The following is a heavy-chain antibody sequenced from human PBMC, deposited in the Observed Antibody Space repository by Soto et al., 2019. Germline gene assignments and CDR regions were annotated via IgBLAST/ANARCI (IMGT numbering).Heavy chain of an antibody. CDR1: GGSISSSSYY. V-gene: IGHV4-39*01. J-gene: IGHJ3*02. CDR2: IYYSGST. CDR3: ARGKHYYDSSGGPYAFDI. Sequence: SETLSLTCTVSGGSISSSSYYWGWIRQPPGKGLEWIGSIYYSGSTYYNPSLKSRVTISVDTSKNQFSLKLSSVTAADTAVYYCARGKHYYDSSGGPYAFDIWGQGTMVTVSS. D-gene: IGHD3-22*01.